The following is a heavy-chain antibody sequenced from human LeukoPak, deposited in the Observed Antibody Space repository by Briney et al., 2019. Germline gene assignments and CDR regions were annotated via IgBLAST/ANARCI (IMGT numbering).Heavy chain of an antibody. CDR1: GFAFSAYT. V-gene: IGHV3-21*01. D-gene: IGHD4-23*01. CDR3: ARVPKGDYGGSLDY. J-gene: IGHJ4*02. Sequence: GGSLRLSCAASGFAFSAYTMNWVRQAPGKGLEWVSAISSSSSHIYFADSVEGRFTISRDNAKNSLYLQMNSLRDEDTAVYYCARVPKGDYGGSLDYWGQGTLVTVSS. CDR2: ISSSSSHI.